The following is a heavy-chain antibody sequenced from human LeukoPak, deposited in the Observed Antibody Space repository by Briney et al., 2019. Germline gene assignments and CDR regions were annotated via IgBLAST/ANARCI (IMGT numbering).Heavy chain of an antibody. CDR3: AREGHYGNDAFDV. V-gene: IGHV3-23*01. CDR1: GFTFSSYA. D-gene: IGHD4-17*01. CDR2: ISGSGGST. J-gene: IGHJ3*01. Sequence: GGSLRLSCAASGFTFSSYAMSWVRQAPGKGLEWVSAISGSGGSTYYADSVKGRFTISRDNTKNSLFLVMNNLRVEDTAVYYCAREGHYGNDAFDVWDQGTLVTVSS.